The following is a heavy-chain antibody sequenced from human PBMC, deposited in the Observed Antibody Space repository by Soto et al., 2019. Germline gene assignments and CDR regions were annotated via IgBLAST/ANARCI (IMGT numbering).Heavy chain of an antibody. D-gene: IGHD3-3*01. V-gene: IGHV4-59*01. CDR1: GGSISSYY. J-gene: IGHJ5*02. CDR3: ARKRYYDFWSGYSESWFDP. CDR2: IYYSGST. Sequence: SSETLSLTCTVSGGSISSYYWSWIRQPPGKGLEWIGYIYYSGSTNYNPSLKSRVTISVDTSKNQFSLKLSSVTAADTAVYYCARKRYYDFWSGYSESWFDPWGQGTLVTVSS.